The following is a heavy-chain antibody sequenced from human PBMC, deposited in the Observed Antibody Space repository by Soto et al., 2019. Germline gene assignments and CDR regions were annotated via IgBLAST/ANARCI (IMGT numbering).Heavy chain of an antibody. V-gene: IGHV1-69*13. J-gene: IGHJ6*02. CDR2: IIPIFGTA. D-gene: IGHD2-2*02. CDR3: ARDRACSSTSCYTGYYYYGMDV. CDR1: GGAFSSYA. Sequence: SVKVSCKASGGAFSSYAISWVRQAPGQGLEWMGGIIPIFGTANYAQKFQGRVTITADESTSTAYMELSSLRSEDTAVYYCARDRACSSTSCYTGYYYYGMDVWGQGTTVTVSS.